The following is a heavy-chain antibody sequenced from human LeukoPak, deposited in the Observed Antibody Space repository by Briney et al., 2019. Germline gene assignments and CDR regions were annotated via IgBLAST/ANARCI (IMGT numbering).Heavy chain of an antibody. V-gene: IGHV3-30*02. Sequence: GGSLRLSCAASGFTFSSCGMRWVRQAPGKGLAWVAFIRYDGSNKYYADSVKGRFTISRDNSKNTLYLQMDSLRAEDTALYYCAKDQYSGYDSEDYYFEYWGQGTLVTVSS. CDR3: AKDQYSGYDSEDYYFEY. CDR2: IRYDGSNK. J-gene: IGHJ4*02. D-gene: IGHD5-12*01. CDR1: GFTFSSCG.